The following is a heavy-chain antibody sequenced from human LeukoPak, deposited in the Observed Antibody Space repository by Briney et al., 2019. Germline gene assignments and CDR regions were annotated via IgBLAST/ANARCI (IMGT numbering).Heavy chain of an antibody. D-gene: IGHD4-17*01. J-gene: IGHJ3*02. CDR1: GFTFSGYA. CDR2: ISSNGNT. V-gene: IGHV3-64*01. CDR3: AKGGTTVTTRAAFDI. Sequence: GGSLRLSCAASGFTFSGYAMHWVRQAPGKGLEYVSAISSNGNTYYANSVKGRFTISRDNSKNTMYLQMNSLRAEDTAVYYCAKGGTTVTTRAAFDIWGQGTMVTVSS.